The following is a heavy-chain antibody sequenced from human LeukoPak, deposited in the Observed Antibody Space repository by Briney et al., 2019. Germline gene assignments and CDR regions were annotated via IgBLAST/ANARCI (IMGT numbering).Heavy chain of an antibody. CDR1: GGSFSGYY. CDR2: INHSGST. D-gene: IGHD6-13*01. J-gene: IGHJ3*01. Sequence: SETLSLTCAVYGGSFSGYYWSWIRQPPGKGLEWIGEINHSGSTNYNPSLKSRVTISVDTSKNQFSLKLSSVTAADTAVDYCARISSSNWYNERGAFDVWGQGTMVTVSS. V-gene: IGHV4-34*01. CDR3: ARISSSNWYNERGAFDV.